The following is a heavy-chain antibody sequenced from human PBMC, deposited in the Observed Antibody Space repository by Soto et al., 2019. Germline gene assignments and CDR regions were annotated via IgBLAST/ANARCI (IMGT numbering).Heavy chain of an antibody. CDR3: GRGNVVGPHDY. CDR2: IWYDGSNK. Sequence: LRLSCAASGFTFSSYGMHWVRQAPGKGLEWVAVIWYDGSNKYYADSVKGRFTISRDNSKNTLYLQMNSLRAEDTAVYYCGRGNVVGPHDYWGQGTLVTVSS. D-gene: IGHD2-2*01. J-gene: IGHJ4*02. CDR1: GFTFSSYG. V-gene: IGHV3-33*01.